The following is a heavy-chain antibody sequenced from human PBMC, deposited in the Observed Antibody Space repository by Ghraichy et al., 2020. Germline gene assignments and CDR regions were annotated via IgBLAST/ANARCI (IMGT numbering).Heavy chain of an antibody. CDR2: IYSGGST. CDR3: ARLWEDIVVVPAAPTHYYYYYYMDV. V-gene: IGHV3-53*01. J-gene: IGHJ6*03. Sequence: GGSLRLSCAASGFTVSSNYMSWVRQAPGKGLEWVSVIYSGGSTYYADSVKGRFTISRDNSKNTLYLQMNSLRAEDTAVYYCARLWEDIVVVPAAPTHYYYYYYMDVWGKGTTVTVSS. CDR1: GFTVSSNY. D-gene: IGHD2-2*01.